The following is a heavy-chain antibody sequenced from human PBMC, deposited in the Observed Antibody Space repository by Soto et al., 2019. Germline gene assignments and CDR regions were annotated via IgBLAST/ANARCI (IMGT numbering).Heavy chain of an antibody. CDR2: IYWDDDK. CDR3: AHNLAAANYGGYEPSNSLDN. Sequence: QITLKESGPTLVKPTQTLTLTCTFSGFSLSTSGVGVGWIRQPPGKALEWLALIYWDDDKRYSPSLKSRLTSPKDTSKTQVAPTMNNMDPVEKSTHYCAHNLAAANYGGYEPSNSLDNWGQGTRVTFSS. CDR1: GFSLSTSGVG. D-gene: IGHD4-17*01. J-gene: IGHJ4*02. V-gene: IGHV2-5*02.